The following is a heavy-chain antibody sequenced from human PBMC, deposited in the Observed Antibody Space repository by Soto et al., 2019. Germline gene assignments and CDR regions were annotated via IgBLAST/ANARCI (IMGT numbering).Heavy chain of an antibody. V-gene: IGHV4-34*01. J-gene: IGHJ6*03. CDR3: ARGLILCFGELSRRGGYYYYMDV. Sequence: WTWIRQTPGKGLEWIGEINDSGNINYNPSLKSRVTILVDTAKKQISLRLSSVTAADTAVYYCARGLILCFGELSRRGGYYYYMDVWGKGTSVTVSS. CDR2: INDSGNI. D-gene: IGHD3-10*01.